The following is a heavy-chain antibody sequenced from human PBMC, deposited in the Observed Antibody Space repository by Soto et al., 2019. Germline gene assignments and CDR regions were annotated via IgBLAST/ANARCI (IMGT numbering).Heavy chain of an antibody. D-gene: IGHD4-17*01. CDR1: GGTFSSYA. Sequence: QVQLVQSGAEVKKPGSSVKVSCKASGGTFSSYAISWVRQAPGQGLEWMGGIIPIFGTANYAQKFQGRVTITADESMSTAYMELSSLRSEDTAVYYCARRGDYGGNSAYFQHWGQGTLVTVSS. CDR2: IIPIFGTA. J-gene: IGHJ1*01. V-gene: IGHV1-69*12. CDR3: ARRGDYGGNSAYFQH.